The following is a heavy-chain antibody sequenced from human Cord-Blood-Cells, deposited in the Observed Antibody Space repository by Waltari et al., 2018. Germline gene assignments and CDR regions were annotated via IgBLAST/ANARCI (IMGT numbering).Heavy chain of an antibody. CDR3: TREGIAARRFDY. CDR2: IRSKAYGGTT. CDR1: GFTFGDSA. J-gene: IGHJ4*02. D-gene: IGHD6-6*01. Sequence: EVQLVESGGGLVQPGRSLRLSCTASGFTFGDSAMSWVRTAPGKGMEWVGFIRSKAYGGTTEYAASVKGRFTISRDDSKSIAYLQMNSLKTEDTAVYYCTREGIAARRFDYWGQGTLVTVSS. V-gene: IGHV3-49*04.